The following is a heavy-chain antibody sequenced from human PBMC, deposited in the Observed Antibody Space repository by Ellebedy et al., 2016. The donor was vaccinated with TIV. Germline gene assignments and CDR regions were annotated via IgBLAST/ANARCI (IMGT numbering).Heavy chain of an antibody. CDR2: INPSGCST. CDR1: GYTFTSYY. V-gene: IGHV1-46*01. J-gene: IGHJ5*02. D-gene: IGHD2-8*02. Sequence: ASVKVSCKASGYTFTSYYIHWVRQAPGQGLEWMGIINPSGCSTSYAQKFQGRVTMTRDTSTSTVYMELSSLRAEDTAVYYCAREPYDTGLSAFDPWGQGTLVTVSS. CDR3: AREPYDTGLSAFDP.